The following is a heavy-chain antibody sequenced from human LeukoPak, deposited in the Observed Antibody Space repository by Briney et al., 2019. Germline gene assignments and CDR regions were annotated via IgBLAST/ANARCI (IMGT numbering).Heavy chain of an antibody. V-gene: IGHV3-23*01. CDR3: SKDRSQTGSFLDY. CDR2: ISGTGSST. D-gene: IGHD3-10*01. CDR1: GFTISSSA. J-gene: IGHJ4*02. Sequence: PGGSLRLSCAASGFTISSSAMSWVRHPPGKGLEWVSGISGTGSSTYYGGSVKGRFTISRDNSKNTLYLQMNSLRAEDTAVYYCSKDRSQTGSFLDYWGQGTLLTVSS.